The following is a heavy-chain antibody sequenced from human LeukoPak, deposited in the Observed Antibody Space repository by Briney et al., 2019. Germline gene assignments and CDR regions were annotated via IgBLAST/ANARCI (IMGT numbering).Heavy chain of an antibody. CDR1: GFTFSSYG. J-gene: IGHJ4*02. CDR2: IRYYGSNK. Sequence: GGSLRLSCAASGFTFSSYGMHWVRQAPGKGLEWVAFIRYYGSNKYYADSVKGRFTISRDNSKNTLYLQMNSLRAEDTAVYYCAKGHTSSGWYRFDYWGQGTLVTVSS. D-gene: IGHD6-19*01. CDR3: AKGHTSSGWYRFDY. V-gene: IGHV3-30*02.